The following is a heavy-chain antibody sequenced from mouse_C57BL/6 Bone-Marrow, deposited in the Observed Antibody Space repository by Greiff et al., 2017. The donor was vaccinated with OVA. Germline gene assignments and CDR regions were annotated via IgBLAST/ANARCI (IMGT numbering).Heavy chain of an antibody. J-gene: IGHJ2*01. V-gene: IGHV1-58*01. D-gene: IGHD4-1*01. CDR2: IYIGTGYT. Sequence: VQLKESGAELVRSGSSVKMSCKTSGYTFTSYGINWVKQRPGQGLEWIGYIYIGTGYTEYNEKFKGKATLTSDTSSSTAYMQLSSLTSEDTAIYFCAKAGTSGDDWGKGTTLTVSS. CDR1: GYTFTSYG. CDR3: AKAGTSGDD.